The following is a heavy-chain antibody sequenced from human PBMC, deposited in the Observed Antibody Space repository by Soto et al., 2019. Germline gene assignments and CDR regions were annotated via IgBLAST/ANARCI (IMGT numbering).Heavy chain of an antibody. CDR1: GFALNNVKMG. J-gene: IGHJ6*02. Sequence: VTLRGSGPELVKPTETLTLTCTVSGFALNNVKMGVSWIRQTPGKAPEWLAHIFSNEEKFYTPSLKTRLHISRDSSRGQVVLSMTNMDPVDTGTYFCARAGLKSDYGTDWFGMDVWGPGATVTVSS. V-gene: IGHV2-26*01. CDR3: ARAGLKSDYGTDWFGMDV. D-gene: IGHD3-9*01. CDR2: IFSNEEK.